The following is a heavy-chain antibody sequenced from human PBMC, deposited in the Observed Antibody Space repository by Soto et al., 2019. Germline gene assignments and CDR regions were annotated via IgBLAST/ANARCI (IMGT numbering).Heavy chain of an antibody. CDR2: IYYSGST. V-gene: IGHV4-30-4*01. Sequence: QVQLQESGRALVKPSQTLSLTCTVSGGSISSGDYYWSWIRQPPGKGLEWIGYIYYSGSTYYNPSLKSRVTISGDTSKNQFSLKLSSVTAADTAVYYCARPQLRSWSWWFDPWRQGTLVTVSS. CDR1: GGSISSGDYY. D-gene: IGHD3-10*01. J-gene: IGHJ5*02. CDR3: ARPQLRSWSWWFDP.